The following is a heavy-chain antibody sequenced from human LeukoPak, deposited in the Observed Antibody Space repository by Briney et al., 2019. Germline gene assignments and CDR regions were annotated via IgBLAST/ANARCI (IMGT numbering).Heavy chain of an antibody. V-gene: IGHV4-59*01. Sequence: PSETLSLTCTVSGGSISSYCWSWIRQPPGKGLEWIGYIYYSGSTNYNPSLKSRVTISVDTSKNQFSLKLSSVTAADTAVYYCASLDFWSGYFDYWGQGTLVTVSS. CDR3: ASLDFWSGYFDY. CDR2: IYYSGST. J-gene: IGHJ4*02. CDR1: GGSISSYC. D-gene: IGHD3-3*01.